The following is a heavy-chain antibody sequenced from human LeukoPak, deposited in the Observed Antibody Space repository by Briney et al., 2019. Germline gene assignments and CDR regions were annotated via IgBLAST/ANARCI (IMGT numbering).Heavy chain of an antibody. CDR2: IYYSGST. V-gene: IGHV4-39*01. D-gene: IGHD1-26*01. CDR1: GGSISSSSYY. Sequence: SETLSLTCTVSGGSISSSSYYWGWIRQPPWKGLEWIGSIYYSGSTYYNPSLKSRVTISVDTSKNQFSLKLSSVTAADTAVYYCARHGGHSGSYYFDYWGQGTLVTVSS. CDR3: ARHGGHSGSYYFDY. J-gene: IGHJ4*02.